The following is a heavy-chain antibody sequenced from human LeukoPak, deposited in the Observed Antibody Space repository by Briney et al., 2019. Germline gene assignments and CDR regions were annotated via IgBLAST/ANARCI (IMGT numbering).Heavy chain of an antibody. J-gene: IGHJ4*02. CDR2: MNPNSGNT. CDR1: GYTFTSYD. Sequence: VASVKVSCKASGYTFTSYDINWVRQATGQGLEWMGWMNPNSGNTGYAQKFQGRVTITRNTSISTAYMELSSLRSEDTAVYYCAVNQDYGDSCGYWGQGTLVTVSS. CDR3: AVNQDYGDSCGY. D-gene: IGHD4-17*01. V-gene: IGHV1-8*03.